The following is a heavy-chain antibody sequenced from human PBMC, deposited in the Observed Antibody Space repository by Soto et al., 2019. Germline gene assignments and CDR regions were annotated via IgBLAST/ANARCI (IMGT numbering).Heavy chain of an antibody. J-gene: IGHJ3*01. CDR2: SRDKANSFST. Sequence: EVKLVESGGGLVQPGGSLRLSCAVSGFTLSDYYIDWVRQAPGKGLEWLARSRDKANSFSTDYAASVKGRLSISRDDSESSVFLPMNSLRTEDTALYYCARTKGYGAYDVWGQGTVVIVSS. D-gene: IGHD5-18*01. CDR1: GFTLSDYY. V-gene: IGHV3-72*01. CDR3: ARTKGYGAYDV.